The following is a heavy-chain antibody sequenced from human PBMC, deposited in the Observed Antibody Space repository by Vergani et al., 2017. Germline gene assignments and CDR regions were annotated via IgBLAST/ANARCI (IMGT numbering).Heavy chain of an antibody. CDR3: ARGVTYGYGDYFDY. CDR1: GFTFSSYA. Sequence: QVQLVESGGGVVQPGRSLRLSCAASGFTFSSYAMHWVRQAPGKGLEWVAVISYDGSNKYYADSVKGRFTISRENAKNSLYLQMNSLRAEDTALYYCARGVTYGYGDYFDYWGQGTLVTVSS. CDR2: ISYDGSNK. V-gene: IGHV3-30-3*01. J-gene: IGHJ4*02. D-gene: IGHD4-17*01.